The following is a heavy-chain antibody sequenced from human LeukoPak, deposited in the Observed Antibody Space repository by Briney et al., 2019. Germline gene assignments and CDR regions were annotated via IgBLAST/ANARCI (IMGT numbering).Heavy chain of an antibody. CDR3: ARVRLANNWFDP. V-gene: IGHV3-74*01. CDR1: GFTFSSYW. D-gene: IGHD5-12*01. J-gene: IGHJ5*02. CDR2: IDSAGSST. Sequence: GGSLRLSCAASGFTFSSYWMHWVRQAPGKGLVWVSRIDSAGSSTSYADSVKGRFTISRDNAKNTLYLQMNSLRAEDTAVYYCARVRLANNWFDPWGQGTLVTVSS.